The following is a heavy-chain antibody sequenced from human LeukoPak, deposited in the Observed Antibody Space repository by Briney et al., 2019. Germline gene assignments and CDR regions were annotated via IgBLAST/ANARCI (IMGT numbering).Heavy chain of an antibody. CDR3: ARVGLRTPFDY. J-gene: IGHJ4*02. D-gene: IGHD4-17*01. CDR2: ISSSSSYI. CDR1: GYTFSSYS. Sequence: GGSLRLSCAASGYTFSSYSMNWVRQAPGKGLEWVSSISSSSSYIYYADSVKGRFTISRDNAKNSLYLQMNSLRAEDTAVYYCARVGLRTPFDYWGQGTLVTVSS. V-gene: IGHV3-21*01.